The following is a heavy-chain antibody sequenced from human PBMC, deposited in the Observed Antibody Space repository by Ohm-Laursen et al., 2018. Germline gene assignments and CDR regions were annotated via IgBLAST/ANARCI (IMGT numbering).Heavy chain of an antibody. CDR1: GITFGTYA. CDR2: ISGIGNTT. J-gene: IGHJ6*02. CDR3: ATQGYCSNGICYIAVDV. D-gene: IGHD2-8*01. Sequence: SLGLSCSASGITFGTYAISWVRQAPGKGLEWVSAISGIGNTTYYTDSVKGRFTISRDNSKNTVFLQMSSLRAEDTAVYYCATQGYCSNGICYIAVDVWGQGTTVTVSS. V-gene: IGHV3-23*01.